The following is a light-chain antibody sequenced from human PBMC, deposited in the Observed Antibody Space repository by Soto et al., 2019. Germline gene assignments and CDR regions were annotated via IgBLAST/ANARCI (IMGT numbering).Light chain of an antibody. CDR3: QQYIKWPIT. J-gene: IGKJ5*01. CDR2: GAS. V-gene: IGKV3-15*01. CDR1: QSVSSN. Sequence: EIVMTQSPATLSVSPGERSTLSCMAVQSVSSNLAWYEQKPGQAPRLLIYGASTRATGIPARFSGSGSGTEFTLTVSSLQSEDFAVYYCQQYIKWPITFGQGTRLEIK.